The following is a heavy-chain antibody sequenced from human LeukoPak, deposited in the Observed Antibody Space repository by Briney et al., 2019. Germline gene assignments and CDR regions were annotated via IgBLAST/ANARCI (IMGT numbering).Heavy chain of an antibody. CDR1: GGSFSGYY. Sequence: SETLSLTCAVYGGSFSGYYWSWIRQPPGKGLEWIGEINHSGSTNYNPSLKSRVTISVDTSKNQLSLEVSSVTAADTAVYYRARGMALAAVFDYWGQGTLVTVSS. D-gene: IGHD2-15*01. J-gene: IGHJ4*02. CDR3: ARGMALAAVFDY. CDR2: INHSGST. V-gene: IGHV4-34*01.